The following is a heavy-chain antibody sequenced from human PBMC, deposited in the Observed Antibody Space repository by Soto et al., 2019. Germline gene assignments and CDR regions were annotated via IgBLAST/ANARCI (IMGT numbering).Heavy chain of an antibody. J-gene: IGHJ6*02. CDR2: ISYDGSNK. CDR3: AKEYYGSGSYYPNYYYGMDV. Sequence: ESGGGVVQPGRSLRLSCAASGFTFSSYGMHWVRQAPGKGLEWVAVISYDGSNKYYADSVKGRFTISRDNSKNTLYLQMNSLRAEDTAVYYCAKEYYGSGSYYPNYYYGMDVWGQGTTVTVSS. D-gene: IGHD3-10*01. V-gene: IGHV3-30*18. CDR1: GFTFSSYG.